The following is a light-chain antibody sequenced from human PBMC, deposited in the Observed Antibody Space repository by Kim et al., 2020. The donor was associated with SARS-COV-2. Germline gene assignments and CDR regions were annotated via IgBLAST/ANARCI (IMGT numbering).Light chain of an antibody. J-gene: IGKJ3*01. CDR2: HAS. CDR3: NLPGT. CDR1: QIICGW. V-gene: IGKV1-5*01. Sequence: LSASVGATVSRPCRASQIICGWLAWYQQKPGTAPTLLLYHASGLQRGVPARFSGSAFAIEFTPTISRLLPHHLATYYINLPGTFGLGTKVDIK.